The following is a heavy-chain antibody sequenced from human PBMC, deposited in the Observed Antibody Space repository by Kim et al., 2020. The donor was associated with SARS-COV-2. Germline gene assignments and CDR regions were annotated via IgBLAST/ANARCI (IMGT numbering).Heavy chain of an antibody. J-gene: IGHJ3*02. CDR3: ARDRSDAFDI. CDR2: GNT. D-gene: IGHD3-16*02. V-gene: IGHV3-53*01. Sequence: GNTFYTDSVKGRFTISRDESKNTVSLQMNSLRAEDTARYYCARDRSDAFDIWGQGTVVTVSS.